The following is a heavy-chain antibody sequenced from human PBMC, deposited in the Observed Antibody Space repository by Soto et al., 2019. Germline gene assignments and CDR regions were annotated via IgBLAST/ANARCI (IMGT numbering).Heavy chain of an antibody. D-gene: IGHD3-16*01. CDR2: ISYDGSNK. Sequence: QVQLVESGGGVVQPGRSLRLSCAASGFTFSSYGMHWVRQAPGKGLEWVAVISYDGSNKYYADSVKGRFTISRDTSKNTLYLQKNSLRAEDTAVFYCATDRTPFWWIDVFYAMDVWGQGTTVTVSS. CDR1: GFTFSSYG. CDR3: ATDRTPFWWIDVFYAMDV. J-gene: IGHJ6*02. V-gene: IGHV3-30*03.